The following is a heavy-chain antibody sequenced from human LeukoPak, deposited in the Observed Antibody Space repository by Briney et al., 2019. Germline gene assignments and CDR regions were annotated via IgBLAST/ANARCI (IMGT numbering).Heavy chain of an antibody. J-gene: IGHJ3*02. CDR2: IYYSGST. V-gene: IGHV4-59*01. CDR1: GGSISSYY. Sequence: SETLSLTCTVSGGSISSYYWSWIRQPPGKGLEWIEYIYYSGSTNYNPSLKSRVTISVDTSKNQFSLKLSSVTAADTAVYYCARVTDLESGYYDFWSGSSRAFDIWGQGTMVTVSS. D-gene: IGHD3-3*01. CDR3: ARVTDLESGYYDFWSGSSRAFDI.